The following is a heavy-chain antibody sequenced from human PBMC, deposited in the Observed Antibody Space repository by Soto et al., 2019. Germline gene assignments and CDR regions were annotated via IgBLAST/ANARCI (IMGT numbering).Heavy chain of an antibody. Sequence: QVQLVQSGAEVKKPGASVKVSCKASGYTFTIYYMHWVRQAPGQGLEWMGVINTSGGSTTYAQKFQGRVTMTRDTSTSTVYMELSSLRPDDTAVYYCARGGSSSFSWFDRWGQGSLVTVSS. J-gene: IGHJ5*02. D-gene: IGHD6-6*01. CDR2: INTSGGST. CDR1: GYTFTIYY. CDR3: ARGGSSSFSWFDR. V-gene: IGHV1-46*01.